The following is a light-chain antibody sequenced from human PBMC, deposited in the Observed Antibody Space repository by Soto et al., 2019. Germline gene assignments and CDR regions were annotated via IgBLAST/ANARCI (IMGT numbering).Light chain of an antibody. CDR2: DAS. Sequence: EIVLTQSPATLSLSPGERATLSCRASQSVNNYLAWYQQKPGQAPRLLIYDASTRSSGIPARFSGSGSGTDFTLTISSLEPEDFVVYYYQQRSNWPRTFGPGTRVDIK. J-gene: IGKJ3*01. V-gene: IGKV3-11*01. CDR1: QSVNNY. CDR3: QQRSNWPRT.